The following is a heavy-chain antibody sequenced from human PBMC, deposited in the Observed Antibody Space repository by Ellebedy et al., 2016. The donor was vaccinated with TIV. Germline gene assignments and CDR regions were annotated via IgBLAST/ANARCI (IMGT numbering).Heavy chain of an antibody. V-gene: IGHV1-18*01. J-gene: IGHJ6*02. CDR2: ISAYNGNP. CDR3: ARVRVRGGATYYYYYGMDV. CDR1: GGTFSSYA. D-gene: IGHD3-10*01. Sequence: ASVKVSCKASGGTFSSYAISWVRQAPGQGLEWMGWISAYNGNPNYAQKFQGRVTMTRDTSISSAYMGLSRLRSDDTAVYYCARVRVRGGATYYYYYGMDVWGQGTTVTVSS.